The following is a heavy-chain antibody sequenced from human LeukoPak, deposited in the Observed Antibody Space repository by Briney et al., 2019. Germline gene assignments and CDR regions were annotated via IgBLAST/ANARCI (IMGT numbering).Heavy chain of an antibody. CDR1: GYTFTGYY. CDR3: ARLGATNWNDVNY. Sequence: GASVKVSCKASGYTFTGYYMHWVRQAPGQGLEWMGRINPNSGGTNYAQKFQGRVTMTRDTSISTAYMELSRLRSDDTAVYYCARLGATNWNDVNYWGQGTLVTVSS. D-gene: IGHD1-20*01. J-gene: IGHJ4*02. CDR2: INPNSGGT. V-gene: IGHV1-2*06.